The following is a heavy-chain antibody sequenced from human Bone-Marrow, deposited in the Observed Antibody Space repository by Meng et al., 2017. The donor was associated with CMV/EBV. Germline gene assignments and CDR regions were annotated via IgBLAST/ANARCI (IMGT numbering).Heavy chain of an antibody. D-gene: IGHD6-6*01. V-gene: IGHV3-15*01. J-gene: IGHJ6*02. CDR3: ARGPLGYSSSPYYYGMDV. CDR1: GFTFSNAW. Sequence: GESLKISCAASGFTFSNAWMSWVRQAPGKGLEWVGRIKSKTDGGTTDYAAPVKGRFTISRDNSKNTLYLQMNSLRAEDTAVYYCARGPLGYSSSPYYYGMDVWGQGTTVTVSS. CDR2: IKSKTDGGTT.